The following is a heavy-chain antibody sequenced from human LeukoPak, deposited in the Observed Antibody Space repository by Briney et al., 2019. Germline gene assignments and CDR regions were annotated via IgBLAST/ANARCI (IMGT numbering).Heavy chain of an antibody. J-gene: IGHJ5*02. CDR2: IYYSGST. D-gene: IGHD6-13*01. Sequence: SETLSLTCAVSGGSISSGAYSWSWIRQPPGKGLEWIGYIYYSGSTKYNPSLKSRVTISIDTSKKQFSLELNSVTAADTAVYYCARDLYGSREGWLDPWGQGTLVTVSS. CDR3: ARDLYGSREGWLDP. CDR1: GGSISSGAYS. V-gene: IGHV4-61*08.